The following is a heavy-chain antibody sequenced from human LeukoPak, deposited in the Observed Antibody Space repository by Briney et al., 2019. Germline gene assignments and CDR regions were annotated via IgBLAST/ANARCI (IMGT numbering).Heavy chain of an antibody. J-gene: IGHJ4*02. CDR3: ARDVRGVSVY. V-gene: IGHV3-48*03. D-gene: IGHD3-10*01. CDR1: GFTFSSYE. Sequence: QPGGSLRLSCAASGFTFSSYEMNWVRQAPGKGLEWVSYISSGSTIYYADSVKGRFTISRDNAKNSLYLQMNSLRAEDTAVYYCARDVRGVSVYWGQGTLVTVSS. CDR2: ISSGSTI.